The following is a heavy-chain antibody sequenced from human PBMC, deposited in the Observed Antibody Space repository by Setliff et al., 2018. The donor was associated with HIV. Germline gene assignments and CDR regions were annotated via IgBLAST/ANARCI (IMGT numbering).Heavy chain of an antibody. Sequence: SETLSLTCTVSGGSISSYYWSWIRQPPGKGLEWIGYIYYNGNTNYNPSLKSRVTISVDTSKNQLSLKLSSVTAADTAVYYCAREIYGGNSRPFDYWGQGTMVTVSS. CDR3: AREIYGGNSRPFDY. J-gene: IGHJ4*03. CDR1: GGSISSYY. D-gene: IGHD4-17*01. V-gene: IGHV4-59*01. CDR2: IYYNGNT.